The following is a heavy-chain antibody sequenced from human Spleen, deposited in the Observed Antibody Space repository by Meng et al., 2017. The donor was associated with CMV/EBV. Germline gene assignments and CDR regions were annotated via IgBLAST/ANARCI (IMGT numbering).Heavy chain of an antibody. V-gene: IGHV1-2*02. CDR3: ARDNWNYEGGFDY. CDR2: INPNSGGT. CDR1: GYTFTDYY. Sequence: ASVKVSCKASGYTFTDYYMHWVRQAPGQGLEWMGWINPNSGGTNYAQKFQGRVTMTRDTSISTAYMELSRLRSDDTAVYYCARDNWNYEGGFDYWGQGTLVTVSS. D-gene: IGHD1-7*01. J-gene: IGHJ4*02.